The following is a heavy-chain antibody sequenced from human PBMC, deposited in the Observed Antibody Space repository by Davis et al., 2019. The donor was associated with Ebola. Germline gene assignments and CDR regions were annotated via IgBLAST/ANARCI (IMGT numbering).Heavy chain of an antibody. Sequence: PGGSLRLSCAASGFTVSSNYMSWVRQAPGKGLEWVSVIYSGGSTYYADSVKGRFTIFRHNSENTLYLQMNSLRAEDTAVYYCASHSSSSWFDPWGQGTLVTVSS. D-gene: IGHD6-6*01. CDR3: ASHSSSSWFDP. CDR2: IYSGGST. J-gene: IGHJ5*02. CDR1: GFTVSSNY. V-gene: IGHV3-66*04.